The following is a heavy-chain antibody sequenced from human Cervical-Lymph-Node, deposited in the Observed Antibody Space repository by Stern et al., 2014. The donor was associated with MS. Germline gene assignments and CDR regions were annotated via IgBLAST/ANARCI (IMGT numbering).Heavy chain of an antibody. CDR1: GYSFTANW. CDR2: IYPGDSDT. J-gene: IGHJ4*02. Sequence: VQLVESGAEVKKPGESLKISCKGSGYSFTANWIAWERQMPGKGLEWLGIIYPGDSDTRYSPSFQGQVTISADKSISTAYLQWSSLKASDTAMYYCARDYGDYAFDYWGQGTLVTVSS. CDR3: ARDYGDYAFDY. D-gene: IGHD4-17*01. V-gene: IGHV5-51*01.